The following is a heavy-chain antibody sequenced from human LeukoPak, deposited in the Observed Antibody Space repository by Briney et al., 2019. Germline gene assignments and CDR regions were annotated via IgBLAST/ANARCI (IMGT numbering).Heavy chain of an antibody. D-gene: IGHD4-17*01. V-gene: IGHV4-59*08. J-gene: IGHJ4*02. CDR2: TYYSGST. Sequence: PSETLSLTCTVSDGSMSGYYWSWIRQPPGKGLEWIGYTYYSGSTNYNPSLKRRVTISEDRSMNQFFLKLSSVTAADTAVYCCARHKSDYGDYHAHWGQGTLVTVSS. CDR1: DGSMSGYY. CDR3: ARHKSDYGDYHAH.